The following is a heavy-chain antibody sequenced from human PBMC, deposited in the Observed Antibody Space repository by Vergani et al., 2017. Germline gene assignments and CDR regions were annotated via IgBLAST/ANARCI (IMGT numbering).Heavy chain of an antibody. Sequence: QVQLQESGPGLVKPPGTLSLTCAVSGGSISSSNWWSWVRQPPGKGLEWIGEIYHSGSTNYNPSLKSRVTISVDTSKNQFSLKLSSVTAADTAVYYCARAGYCSSTSCSYMDVWGKGTTVTVSS. J-gene: IGHJ6*03. D-gene: IGHD2-2*01. CDR1: GGSISSSNW. CDR2: IYHSGST. CDR3: ARAGYCSSTSCSYMDV. V-gene: IGHV4-4*03.